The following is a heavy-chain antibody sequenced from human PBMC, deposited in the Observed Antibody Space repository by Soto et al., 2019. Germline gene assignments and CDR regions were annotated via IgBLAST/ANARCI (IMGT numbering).Heavy chain of an antibody. V-gene: IGHV3-30-3*01. Sequence: QVQLVESGGGVVQPGRSLRLSCSASGFTFSDFEMYWVRQAPGKGLDWVSFISYDGSNQYYAGSVKGRFTVSRDNSKNTLFLLMNSLRPEDTAVYFCARRTGGASRFDYWGQGTLVTVSS. J-gene: IGHJ4*02. CDR2: ISYDGSNQ. CDR1: GFTFSDFE. CDR3: ARRTGGASRFDY. D-gene: IGHD2-8*02.